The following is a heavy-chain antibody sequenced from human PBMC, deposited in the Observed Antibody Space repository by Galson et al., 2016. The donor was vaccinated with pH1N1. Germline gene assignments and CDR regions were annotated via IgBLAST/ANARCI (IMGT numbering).Heavy chain of an antibody. Sequence: SLRLSCAASGIAFNTYAMTWVRQAPGQGLECVSSISGDGTSTHYAAPVKGRFAISRDNSKRTLELQMHGLRAEDTAPVYCAEENSLWEGNYFHSWGQGTLVTVSS. CDR2: ISGDGTST. CDR3: AEENSLWEGNYFHS. J-gene: IGHJ4*02. V-gene: IGHV3-23*01. CDR1: GIAFNTYA. D-gene: IGHD1-26*01.